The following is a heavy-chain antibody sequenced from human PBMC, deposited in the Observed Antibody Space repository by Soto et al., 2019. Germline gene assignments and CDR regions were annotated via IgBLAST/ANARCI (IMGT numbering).Heavy chain of an antibody. CDR1: GYTFIGYY. CDR2: INPRSGDT. D-gene: IGHD1-26*01. Sequence: QVQLVQSGAEVKKPGASVKVSCKASGYTFIGYYIHWVRQAPGQGLEWMGRINPRSGDTTYAQKFQGSITMTRDTSISTAYMELSSLRSEDTAVYYCGRDGVAATPLGGFDPWGQGALVTVS. V-gene: IGHV1-2*06. CDR3: GRDGVAATPLGGFDP. J-gene: IGHJ5*02.